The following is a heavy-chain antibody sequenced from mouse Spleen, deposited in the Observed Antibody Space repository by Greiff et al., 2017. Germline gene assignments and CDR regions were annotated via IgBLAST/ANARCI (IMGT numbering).Heavy chain of an antibody. CDR2: ISSGSSTI. J-gene: IGHJ1*01. Sequence: EVKLMESGGGLVKPGGSLKLSCAASGFTFSDYGMHWVRQAPEKGLEWVAYISSGSSTIYYADTVKGRFTISRDNAKNTLFLQMTSLRSEDTAMYYCARPWGGNYGWYFDVWGAGTTVTVSS. D-gene: IGHD2-1*01. V-gene: IGHV5-17*01. CDR3: ARPWGGNYGWYFDV. CDR1: GFTFSDYG.